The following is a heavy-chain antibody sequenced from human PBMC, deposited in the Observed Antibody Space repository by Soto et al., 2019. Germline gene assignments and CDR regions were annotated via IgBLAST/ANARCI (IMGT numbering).Heavy chain of an antibody. J-gene: IGHJ4*02. CDR3: ARDYDSSGGY. CDR2: IYYSGST. D-gene: IGHD3-22*01. V-gene: IGHV4-39*01. CDR1: GGSISTRSYY. Sequence: HLQLQESGPGLGKPSETLSLTRTVSGGSISTRSYYWGWIRQPPGTGLEWIGSIYYSGSTYHKPYLKGRVTISVETPKNQFSLKLSSVTAADAAVDHCARDYDSSGGYWGQGTLVTVSS.